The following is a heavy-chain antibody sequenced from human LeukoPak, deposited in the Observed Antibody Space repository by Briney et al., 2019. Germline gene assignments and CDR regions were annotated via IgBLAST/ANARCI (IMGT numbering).Heavy chain of an antibody. CDR3: ARDMNYENFDY. CDR2: ISYDGSNK. CDR1: GFTFSSYA. V-gene: IGHV3-30*04. J-gene: IGHJ4*01. D-gene: IGHD1-7*01. Sequence: GGSLRLSCAASGFTFSSYAMHWVRQAPGKGLEWVAVISYDGSNKYYADSVKGRFTISRDNSKNTLYLQMNSLRAEDTAVYYCARDMNYENFDYWGHGTLVTVSS.